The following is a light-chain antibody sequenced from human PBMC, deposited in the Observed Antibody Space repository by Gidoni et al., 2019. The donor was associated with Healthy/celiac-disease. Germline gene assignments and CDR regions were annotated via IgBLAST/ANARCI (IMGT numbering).Light chain of an antibody. CDR2: DAS. V-gene: IGKV3-11*01. CDR1: QSVSSY. J-gene: IGKJ3*01. CDR3: QQRSNWPPT. Sequence: EVVLTQSPATLSLSPGERATLSYRASQSVSSYLAWYQQKPGQAPRLLIYDASNRATGIPARFSGSGSGTDFTLTISSLEPEDFAVYDCQQRSNWPPTFGPGTKVDIK.